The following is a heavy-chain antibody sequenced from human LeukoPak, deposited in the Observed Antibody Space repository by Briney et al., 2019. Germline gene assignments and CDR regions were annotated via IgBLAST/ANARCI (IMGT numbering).Heavy chain of an antibody. V-gene: IGHV3-48*01. CDR2: ISSSGFTL. Sequence: GGSLRLSCAASGFTCSDYSMNWVRQAPGKGLEWVSYISSSGFTLNYADSVKGRFTISRDNAKNSLYLQMNSLRAEDTAVYYCAGGVPKTSFDYYYMDVWGKGTTVTVSS. CDR3: AGGVPKTSFDYYYMDV. CDR1: GFTCSDYS. D-gene: IGHD4-11*01. J-gene: IGHJ6*03.